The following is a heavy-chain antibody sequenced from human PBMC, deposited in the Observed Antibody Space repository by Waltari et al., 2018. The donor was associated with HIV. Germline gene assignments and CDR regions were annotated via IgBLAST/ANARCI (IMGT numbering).Heavy chain of an antibody. D-gene: IGHD5-12*01. CDR1: GFSFTKYG. CDR2: SPTYSGNP. CDR3: VGDLSPMGKSGSYDP. Sequence: QVRLVQSGAEVKKPRASVKVSCTASGFSFTKYGCSWVRQAPGQALEWMGWSPTYSGNPDSAEKVHGRVTMTRDTYTKTIDMEWTTLKSDASAPYYCVGDLSPMGKSGSYDPWGPGTVVTVSS. V-gene: IGHV1-18*04. J-gene: IGHJ5*02.